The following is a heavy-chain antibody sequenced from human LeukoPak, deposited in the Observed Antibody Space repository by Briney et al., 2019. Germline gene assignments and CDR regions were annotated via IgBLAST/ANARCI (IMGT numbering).Heavy chain of an antibody. Sequence: SGTLSLTCAVSGGSISSSNWWSWVRQPPGKGLEWIGEIYHSGSTNYNPSLKSRVSISVDTSKNQFSLKLNSVTAADTAVYYCARIRSTSCFDYWGQGTLVTVSS. CDR2: IYHSGST. V-gene: IGHV4-4*02. CDR3: ARIRSTSCFDY. CDR1: GGSISSSNW. J-gene: IGHJ4*02. D-gene: IGHD2-2*01.